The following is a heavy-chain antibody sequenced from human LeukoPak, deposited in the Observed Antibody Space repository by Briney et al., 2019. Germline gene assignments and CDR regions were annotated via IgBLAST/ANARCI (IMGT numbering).Heavy chain of an antibody. CDR3: ARDPYDSSGYCYSVLRWFDP. CDR2: ISAYNGNT. Sequence: GASVKVSCKASGYTFTSYGISWVRQAPGQGLEWMGWISAYNGNTNYAQKLQGRVTMTTDTSTSTAYMELRSLRSDDTAVYYCARDPYDSSGYCYSVLRWFDPWGQGTLVTVSS. CDR1: GYTFTSYG. V-gene: IGHV1-18*01. J-gene: IGHJ5*02. D-gene: IGHD3-22*01.